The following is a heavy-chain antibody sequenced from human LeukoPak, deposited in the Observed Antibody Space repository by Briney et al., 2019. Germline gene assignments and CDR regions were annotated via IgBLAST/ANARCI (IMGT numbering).Heavy chain of an antibody. CDR2: IQSKTDGGPT. CDR1: GFTFSSYS. D-gene: IGHD3-10*01. V-gene: IGHV3-15*01. Sequence: PGGSLRLSCAASGFTFSSYSMNWVRQAPGKGLEWVGRIQSKTDGGPTEYAAPVKGRFTISRDDSKNTLYLQMNSLKAGDTAVYYCTTDRGALTNWGPGTLVTVSS. CDR3: TTDRGALTN. J-gene: IGHJ4*02.